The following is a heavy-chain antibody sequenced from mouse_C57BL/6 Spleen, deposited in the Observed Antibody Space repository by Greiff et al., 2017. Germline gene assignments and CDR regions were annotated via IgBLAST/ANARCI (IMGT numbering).Heavy chain of an antibody. D-gene: IGHD2-3*01. V-gene: IGHV5-9-1*02. CDR2: ISSGGDYI. CDR3: TRYDGYYPYFDY. J-gene: IGHJ2*01. CDR1: GFTFSSYA. Sequence: EVMLVESGEGLVKPGGSLKLSCAASGFTFSSYAMSWVRQTPEKRLEWVAYISSGGDYIYYADTVKGRFTISRDNARNTLYLQMSSLKSEDTAMYYCTRYDGYYPYFDYWGQGTTLTVSS.